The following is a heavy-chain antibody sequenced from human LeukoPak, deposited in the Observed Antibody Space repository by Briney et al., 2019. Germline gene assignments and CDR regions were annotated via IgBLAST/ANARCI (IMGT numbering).Heavy chain of an antibody. J-gene: IGHJ4*02. CDR1: GFTFSNHW. D-gene: IGHD6-19*01. Sequence: GGSLRLSCAASGFTFSNHWMHWVRQAPGKGLVWASLVNSDGRSVNYADSVKGRFTISRDNAKNTLYLQMTSLRVEDTAVYYCVRGSVAAYTSPFDYWGQGTLVTVSS. CDR3: VRGSVAAYTSPFDY. CDR2: VNSDGRSV. V-gene: IGHV3-74*01.